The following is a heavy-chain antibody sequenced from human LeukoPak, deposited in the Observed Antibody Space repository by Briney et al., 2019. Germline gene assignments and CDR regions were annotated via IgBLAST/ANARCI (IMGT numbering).Heavy chain of an antibody. D-gene: IGHD2-2*02. CDR2: INHSGST. CDR1: GGSFSGYY. J-gene: IGHJ3*02. Sequence: SETLSLTCAVYGGSFSGYYWSWIRQPPGKGLEWIGEINHSGSTNYNPSLKSRVTISVDTSKNQFSLKLSSVTAADTAVYYCARRPRYCSSTICYTAAFDIGGQGTLVTVSS. CDR3: ARRPRYCSSTICYTAAFDI. V-gene: IGHV4-34*01.